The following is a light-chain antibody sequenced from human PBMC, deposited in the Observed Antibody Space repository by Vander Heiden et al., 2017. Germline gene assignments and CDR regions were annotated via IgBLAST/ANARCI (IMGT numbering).Light chain of an antibody. Sequence: DIQLTQCPSSLSASVGDRVTITCRASQSISSYLNWYQQKPGKAPKLLIYAASSLQSGVPSRFSGSGSGTDFTLTISSLQPEDFATYYCQQSYSTPPATFGQGTRLEIK. CDR1: QSISSY. CDR3: QQSYSTPPAT. CDR2: AAS. J-gene: IGKJ5*01. V-gene: IGKV1-39*01.